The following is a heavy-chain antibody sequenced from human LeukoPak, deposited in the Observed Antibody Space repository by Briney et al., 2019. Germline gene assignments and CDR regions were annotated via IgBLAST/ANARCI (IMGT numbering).Heavy chain of an antibody. CDR3: ARGRGATILGVVITRNYYIDV. Sequence: SETLSLTCAVYGGSFSGNYWNWIRQSPGKGLEWIGEINHSGSTSYNPSLKSRVRMSVDTSKNQFSLKLSSATAADTAVYYCARGRGATILGVVITRNYYIDVWGKGTTVSVSS. D-gene: IGHD3-3*01. CDR1: GGSFSGNY. J-gene: IGHJ6*03. V-gene: IGHV4-34*01. CDR2: INHSGST.